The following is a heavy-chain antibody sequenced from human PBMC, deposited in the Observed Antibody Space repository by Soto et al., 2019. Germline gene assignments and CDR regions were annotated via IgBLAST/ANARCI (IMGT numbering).Heavy chain of an antibody. V-gene: IGHV3-21*01. CDR3: AFGNLSYYFDY. J-gene: IGHJ4*02. Sequence: GGSLRLSCAASGFTFGSYSMNWVRQAPGKGLEWVSSISSSSSYIYYADSVKGRFTISRDNAKNSLYLQMNSLRAEDTAVYHCAFGNLSYYFDYWGQGTPVTVSS. CDR2: ISSSSSYI. CDR1: GFTFGSYS. D-gene: IGHD3-16*01.